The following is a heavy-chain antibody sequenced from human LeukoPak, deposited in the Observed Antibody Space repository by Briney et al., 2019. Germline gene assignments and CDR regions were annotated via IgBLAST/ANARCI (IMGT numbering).Heavy chain of an antibody. V-gene: IGHV3-43*02. CDR3: AKDPTLYSSGWYYYYGMDV. CDR1: GFTFDDYA. CDR2: ISGDGGST. Sequence: GGSLRLSCAASGFTFDDYAMHWVRQAPGKGLEWVSLISGDGGSTYYADSVKGRFTISRDNSKNSLYLQMNSLRTEDTALYYCAKDPTLYSSGWYYYYGMDVWGRGTLVTVSS. J-gene: IGHJ6*02. D-gene: IGHD6-19*01.